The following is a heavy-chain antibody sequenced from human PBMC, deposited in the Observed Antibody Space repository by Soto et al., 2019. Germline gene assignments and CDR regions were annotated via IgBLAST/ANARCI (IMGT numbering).Heavy chain of an antibody. CDR1: GYTFTSYG. CDR2: ISAYNGNT. Sequence: ASVKVSCKASGYTFTSYGISWVRQAPGQGLEWMGWISAYNGNTNYAQELQGRVTMTTDTSTSTAYMELRSLRSDDTAVYYCARDRKGYSGSYYRYYYYGMDVWSQGTTVTVSS. D-gene: IGHD1-26*01. J-gene: IGHJ6*02. CDR3: ARDRKGYSGSYYRYYYYGMDV. V-gene: IGHV1-18*01.